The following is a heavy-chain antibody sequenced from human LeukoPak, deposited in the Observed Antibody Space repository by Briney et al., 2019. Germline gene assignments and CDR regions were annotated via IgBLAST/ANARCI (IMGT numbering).Heavy chain of an antibody. CDR2: INPNSGGT. V-gene: IGHV1-2*02. D-gene: IGHD2-2*01. Sequence: ASVKVSCTASRYTFTGYYMHWVRQAPGQGLEWMGWINPNSGGTNYAQKFQGRVTMTRDTSISTAYMELSRLRSDDTAVYYCARGVVPAAMGQGGYYFDYWGQGTLVTVSS. CDR3: ARGVVPAAMGQGGYYFDY. CDR1: RYTFTGYY. J-gene: IGHJ4*02.